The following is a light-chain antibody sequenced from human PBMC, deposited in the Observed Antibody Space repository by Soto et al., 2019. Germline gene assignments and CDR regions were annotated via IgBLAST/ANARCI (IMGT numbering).Light chain of an antibody. Sequence: DIQMTQSPSSVSASVGDRVTITCRASQGISSWLARYQQKPGKAPKLLIYAASSLQSGVPSRFSGSGSGTDFTLTIFSLQPEDFATYYCQQANSFPLTFGGGTKV. CDR3: QQANSFPLT. CDR2: AAS. V-gene: IGKV1-12*01. CDR1: QGISSW. J-gene: IGKJ4*01.